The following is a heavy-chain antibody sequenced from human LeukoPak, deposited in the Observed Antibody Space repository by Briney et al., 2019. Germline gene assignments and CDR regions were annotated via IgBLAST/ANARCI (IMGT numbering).Heavy chain of an antibody. Sequence: PSETPSLTCAVSGGSISSSNWWSWVRQPPGKGLEWIGEIYHSGSTNYNPSLKSRVTISVDKSKNQFSLKLSSVTAADTAVYYCARAVREQWLATNFDPWGQGTLVTVSS. CDR2: IYHSGST. D-gene: IGHD6-19*01. CDR1: GGSISSSNW. J-gene: IGHJ5*02. CDR3: ARAVREQWLATNFDP. V-gene: IGHV4-4*02.